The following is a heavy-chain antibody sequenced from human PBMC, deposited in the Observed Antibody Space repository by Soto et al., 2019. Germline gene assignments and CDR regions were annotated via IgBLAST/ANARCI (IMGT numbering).Heavy chain of an antibody. CDR1: GFSFSGYG. D-gene: IGHD3-16*01. Sequence: QVQLVESGGGVVQPGRSLRLSCAASGFSFSGYGMHWVRQAPGKGLEWVAVISYDGGNKYYADSVKGRFPISRDNSKKTLFLHMTSLRSEDTAGDYRATSLLLRSGSKDDYWGQGTLVPV. CDR3: ATSLLLRSGSKDDY. J-gene: IGHJ4*02. CDR2: ISYDGGNK. V-gene: IGHV3-30*03.